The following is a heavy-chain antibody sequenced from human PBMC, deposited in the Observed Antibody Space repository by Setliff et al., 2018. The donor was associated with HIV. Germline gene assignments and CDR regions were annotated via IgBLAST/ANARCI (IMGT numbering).Heavy chain of an antibody. Sequence: KPSETLSLTCTVSGGSISSSSYYWGWIRQPPGKGLEWIGSIYYSGSTYSNPSLKSRVTVSADTSKNQISLKLNSVTAADTAVYYCARGIGPLPNWENFYYPMDVWGKGTTVTVSS. V-gene: IGHV4-39*01. CDR2: IYYSGST. CDR1: GGSISSSSYY. J-gene: IGHJ6*03. D-gene: IGHD1-26*01. CDR3: ARGIGPLPNWENFYYPMDV.